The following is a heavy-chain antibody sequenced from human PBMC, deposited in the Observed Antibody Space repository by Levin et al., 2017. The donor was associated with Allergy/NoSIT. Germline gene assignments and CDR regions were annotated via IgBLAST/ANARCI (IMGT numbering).Heavy chain of an antibody. CDR3: ARVEDYDILTGYSAGGGDAFDS. V-gene: IGHV4-61*01. CDR1: GGSVSSGSYY. Sequence: SETLSLTCTVSGGSVSSGSYYWSWIRQPPGKGLEWIGYIYYSGSTNYNPSLKSRVTISVDTSKNQFSLKLSSVTAADTAVYYCARVEDYDILTGYSAGGGDAFDSWGQGTMVTVSS. D-gene: IGHD3-9*01. CDR2: IYYSGST. J-gene: IGHJ3*02.